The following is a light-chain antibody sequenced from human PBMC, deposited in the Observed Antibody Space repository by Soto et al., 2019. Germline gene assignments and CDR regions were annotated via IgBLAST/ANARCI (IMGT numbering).Light chain of an antibody. CDR1: QSISNS. CDR2: DAS. J-gene: IGKJ4*01. V-gene: IGKV3-11*01. Sequence: VLTQSPATLSLSPGERATLSCRASQSISNSLAWYQHKPGQAPRLLIYDASNRATGIPARFSGSGSGTDFTLTISSLEPEDFAVYYCQQRSNWPLFGGGTKVDIK. CDR3: QQRSNWPL.